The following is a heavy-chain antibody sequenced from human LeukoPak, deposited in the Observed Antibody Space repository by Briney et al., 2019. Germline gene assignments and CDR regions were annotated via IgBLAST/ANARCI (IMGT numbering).Heavy chain of an antibody. J-gene: IGHJ4*02. CDR1: GYTFTGYY. V-gene: IGHV1-2*02. Sequence: ASVKVSCKASGYTFTGYYMHWVRQAPGQGLEWMGWINPNSGGTNYAQKLQGRVTMTTDTSTSTAYMELRSLRSDDTAVYYCARDNNVLWFGEGQGPGFDYWGQGTLVTVSS. CDR2: INPNSGGT. CDR3: ARDNNVLWFGEGQGPGFDY. D-gene: IGHD3-10*01.